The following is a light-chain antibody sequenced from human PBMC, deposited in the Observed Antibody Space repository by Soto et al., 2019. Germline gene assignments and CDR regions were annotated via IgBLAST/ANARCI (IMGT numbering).Light chain of an antibody. CDR3: QQYGSSPPT. V-gene: IGKV3-20*01. J-gene: IGKJ2*01. CDR2: GSS. Sequence: EVVLTQSPDTLSLSPGERATLSCRASQSVLTNYLAWYQQKAGQAPSLLVSGSSSRATVVPGRFSGRWSGTDFTLTIGRLEPEDFVVYYCQQYGSSPPTFGQGTKLEIK. CDR1: QSVLTNY.